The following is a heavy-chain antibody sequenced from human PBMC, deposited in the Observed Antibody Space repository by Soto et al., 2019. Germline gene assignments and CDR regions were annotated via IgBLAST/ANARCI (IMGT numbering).Heavy chain of an antibody. J-gene: IGHJ3*02. V-gene: IGHV3-7*01. Sequence: LRLSCAASGFTFSRYWMNWVRQAPGKGLEWVANIKQDGTEKNYVDSVKGRFTISRDNARKSLYLQMDSLRAEDTAVYFCARGDTPMITGMDSFDIWGQGTMVTVS. D-gene: IGHD5-18*01. CDR1: GFTFSRYW. CDR3: ARGDTPMITGMDSFDI. CDR2: IKQDGTEK.